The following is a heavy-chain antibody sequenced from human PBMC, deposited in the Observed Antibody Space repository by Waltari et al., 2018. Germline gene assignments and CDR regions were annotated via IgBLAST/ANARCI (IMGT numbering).Heavy chain of an antibody. J-gene: IGHJ4*02. V-gene: IGHV3-48*04. CDR2: ISDSSSTI. CDR1: GFTLSNYA. CDR3: ARYYGDYITLDY. Sequence: EVQLVESGGGLVQPGGSLRLSCVASGFTLSNYAMNWVRQAPGKGLEWVSYISDSSSTIYYADSGKGRFTISRDNAKNSLYLQMNSLRAEDTAVYYCARYYGDYITLDYWGQGTLVTVSS. D-gene: IGHD4-17*01.